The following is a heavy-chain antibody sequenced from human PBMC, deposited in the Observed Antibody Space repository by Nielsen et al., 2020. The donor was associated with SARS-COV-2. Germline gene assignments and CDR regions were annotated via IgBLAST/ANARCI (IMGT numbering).Heavy chain of an antibody. Sequence: SETLSLTCAVYGGSFSGYYWSWIRQPPGKGLEWIGEINHSGSTNYNPSLKSRVTISVDTSKNQFSLKLSSVTAADTAVYYCARGGYCTNDVCTYNWFDPWGQGTLVTVSS. CDR3: ARGGYCTNDVCTYNWFDP. V-gene: IGHV4-34*01. D-gene: IGHD2-8*01. J-gene: IGHJ5*02. CDR1: GGSFSGYY. CDR2: INHSGST.